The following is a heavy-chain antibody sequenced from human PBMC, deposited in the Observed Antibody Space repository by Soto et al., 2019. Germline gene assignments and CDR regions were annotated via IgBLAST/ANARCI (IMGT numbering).Heavy chain of an antibody. CDR3: ARRTGTAPRCDC. Sequence: QVQLVESGGVVVQPGRSLRLSCSASGFTFSDFEMYWVRQAPGKGLDWVSFISYDGSNQYYAGSVQGRFTVSRDNSKNTLFLLMNSLRTEDTAVYFCARRTGTAPRCDCWGQGTLVTVSS. CDR2: ISYDGSNQ. V-gene: IGHV3-30-3*01. J-gene: IGHJ4*02. CDR1: GFTFSDFE. D-gene: IGHD1-7*01.